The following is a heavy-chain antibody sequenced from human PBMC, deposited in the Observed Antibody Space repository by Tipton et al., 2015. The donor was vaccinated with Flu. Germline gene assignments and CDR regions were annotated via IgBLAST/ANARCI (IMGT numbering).Heavy chain of an antibody. CDR2: IRHDESDK. J-gene: IGHJ4*02. D-gene: IGHD6-19*01. CDR3: AKDGWDTSGWYPFDY. V-gene: IGHV3-30*02. CDR1: GFTFSGYG. Sequence: SLRLSCAASGFTFSGYGMHWVRQAPGKGLEWVAFIRHDESDKYYADSVKGRFSISRDNSKNALDLLINSLRGEDTAVYYCAKDGWDTSGWYPFDYWGQGTLVTVSS.